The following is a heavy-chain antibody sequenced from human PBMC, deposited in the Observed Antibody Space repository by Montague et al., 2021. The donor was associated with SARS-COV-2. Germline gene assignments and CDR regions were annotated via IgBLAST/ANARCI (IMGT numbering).Heavy chain of an antibody. D-gene: IGHD1-7*01. V-gene: IGHV4-39*01. CDR1: GGSVGSSHYY. J-gene: IGHJ5*02. CDR3: ARGLYNWNYEHWFDT. CDR2: TYYSGST. Sequence: ETLSLTCTVSGGSVGSSHYYWAWIRQPPGKGLEWIGTTYYSGSTYYNPSPRSRVTIDVDASTNQFSLKLHSVTAADTAVYLCARGLYNWNYEHWFDTWGQGTLVTVSS.